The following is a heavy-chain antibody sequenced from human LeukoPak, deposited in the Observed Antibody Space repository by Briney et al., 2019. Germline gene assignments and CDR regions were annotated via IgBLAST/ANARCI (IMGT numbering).Heavy chain of an antibody. CDR1: GYTFTNYG. D-gene: IGHD2-15*01. CDR3: ARKGCSGGSCYEPSFDY. V-gene: IGHV1-18*01. J-gene: IGHJ4*02. CDR2: ISAYNGNT. Sequence: ASVKVSCKASGYTFTNYGISWVRQAPGQGLEWMGWISAYNGNTNYAHQLQGRVTMTTDASTSTAYMELSSLRSEDTAVYYCARKGCSGGSCYEPSFDYWGQGTLVTVSS.